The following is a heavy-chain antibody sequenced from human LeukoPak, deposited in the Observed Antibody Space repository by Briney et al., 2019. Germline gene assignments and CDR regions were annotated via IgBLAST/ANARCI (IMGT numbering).Heavy chain of an antibody. CDR2: IYYSGST. CDR3: ARNYATGWFDP. J-gene: IGHJ5*02. V-gene: IGHV4-59*01. Sequence: PSETLSLTCTASGGSISSYYWSWIRQPPGKGLEWIGYIYYSGSTNYNPSLKSRVTISVDTSKNQFSLKLSSVTAADTAVYYCARNYATGWFDPWGQGTLVTVSS. D-gene: IGHD1-7*01. CDR1: GGSISSYY.